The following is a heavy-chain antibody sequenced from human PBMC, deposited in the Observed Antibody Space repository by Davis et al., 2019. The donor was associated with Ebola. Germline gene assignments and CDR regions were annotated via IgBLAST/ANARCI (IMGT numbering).Heavy chain of an antibody. V-gene: IGHV4-39*07. CDR2: IYYSGST. D-gene: IGHD6-13*01. CDR1: GGSISSNYH. CDR3: VRDIAYCIDV. Sequence: SETLSLTCTVSGGSISSNYHWGWIRQPPGKGLEWIGTIYYSGSTYYNPSLKSRVTISVDTSRDQFSLQLNSVTPEDTAVYYCVRDIAYCIDVWGEGTTVTVS. J-gene: IGHJ6*03.